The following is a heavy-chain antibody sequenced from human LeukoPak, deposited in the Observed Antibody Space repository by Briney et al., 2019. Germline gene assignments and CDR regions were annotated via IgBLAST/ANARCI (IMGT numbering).Heavy chain of an antibody. CDR1: GYTFTGYY. Sequence: ASVKVSCKASGYTFTGYYMHWVRQAPGQGLEWMGWINPNSGGTNYAQKFQGRVTMTRDTSISTAYTELSRLRSDDTAVYYCARNTQYYDFWSGYSSADYYYYMDVWGKGTTVTVSS. V-gene: IGHV1-2*02. CDR3: ARNTQYYDFWSGYSSADYYYYMDV. CDR2: INPNSGGT. J-gene: IGHJ6*03. D-gene: IGHD3-3*01.